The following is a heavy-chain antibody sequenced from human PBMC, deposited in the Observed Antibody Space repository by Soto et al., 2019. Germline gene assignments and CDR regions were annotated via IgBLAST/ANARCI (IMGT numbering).Heavy chain of an antibody. D-gene: IGHD3-3*01. V-gene: IGHV1-2*02. CDR2: INPSSGGT. CDR1: GYTFTGYY. Sequence: VASVKVSCKASGYTFTGYYIHWVRQAPGQGLEWMGWINPSSGGTISAQKFQGRVTMTRDTSISTAYMELSRLRSDDTAVYYCATRTIFGVVSKDYWGQGTLVT. J-gene: IGHJ4*02. CDR3: ATRTIFGVVSKDY.